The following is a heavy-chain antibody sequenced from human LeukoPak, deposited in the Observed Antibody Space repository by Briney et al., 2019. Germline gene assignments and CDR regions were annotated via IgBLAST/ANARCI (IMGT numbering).Heavy chain of an antibody. CDR3: ARDRDGDYVYYYYGMDV. Sequence: SVKVSCKASGGTFSSYTISWVRQAPGQGLEWMGRIIPILGIANYAQKFQGRVTITADKSTSTAYMELSSLRSEDTAVYYCARDRDGDYVYYYYGMDVRGQGTTVTVSS. V-gene: IGHV1-69*04. CDR1: GGTFSSYT. D-gene: IGHD4-17*01. CDR2: IIPILGIA. J-gene: IGHJ6*02.